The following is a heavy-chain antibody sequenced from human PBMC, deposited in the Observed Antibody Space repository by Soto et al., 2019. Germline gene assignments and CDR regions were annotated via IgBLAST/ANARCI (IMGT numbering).Heavy chain of an antibody. CDR3: ARSDYGDDVLPDY. CDR2: IIPGLSLA. J-gene: IGHJ4*02. CDR1: GGTFSSDN. V-gene: IGHV1-69*02. Sequence: QVQLVQSGAEVKKPGSSVKVSCKASGGTFSSDNIIWVRQAPGQGLEWMGRIIPGLSLANYAQKFQGRVTITADKSTSTAYMELSSLRSEDTAVYYCARSDYGDDVLPDYWGQGTLVTVSS. D-gene: IGHD4-17*01.